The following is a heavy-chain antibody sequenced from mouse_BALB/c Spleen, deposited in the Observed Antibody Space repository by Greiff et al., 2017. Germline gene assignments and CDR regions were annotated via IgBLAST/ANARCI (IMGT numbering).Heavy chain of an antibody. CDR2: INSNGGST. CDR1: GFTFSSYG. J-gene: IGHJ2*01. D-gene: IGHD2-1*01. Sequence: EVHLVESGGGLVQPGGSLKLSCAASGFTFSSYGMSWVRQTPDKRLELVATINSNGGSTYYPDSVKGRFTISRDNAKNTLYLQMSSLKSEDTAMYYCARNGNYSFDYWGQGTTLTVSS. V-gene: IGHV5-6-3*01. CDR3: ARNGNYSFDY.